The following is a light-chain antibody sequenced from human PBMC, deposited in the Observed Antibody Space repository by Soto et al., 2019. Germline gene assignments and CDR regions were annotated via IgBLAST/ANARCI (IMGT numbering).Light chain of an antibody. Sequence: DIVLTQSPGTLSVSPGERATLSCRASQSVSSSYLAWYQQKPGQAPRLLIYGASSRATGIPDRFSGSGSGTDFTLTISRLEPEDFAAYYCQQYGSSSYTFGQGTKLEIK. CDR1: QSVSSSY. J-gene: IGKJ2*01. CDR3: QQYGSSSYT. CDR2: GAS. V-gene: IGKV3-20*01.